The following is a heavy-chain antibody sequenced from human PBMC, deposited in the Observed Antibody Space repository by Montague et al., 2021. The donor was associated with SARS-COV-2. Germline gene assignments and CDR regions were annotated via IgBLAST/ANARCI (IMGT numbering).Heavy chain of an antibody. CDR1: GFTFSSYA. Sequence: SLRLSCAASGFTFSSYAMHWVRQAPGKGPEWVAVISYDGSNKYYXXSVKGRFTISRDNSKNTLYLQMNSLRAEDTAVYYCARDWDGYDLDYGMDVWGQGTTVTVSS. CDR3: ARDWDGYDLDYGMDV. CDR2: ISYDGSNK. V-gene: IGHV3-30*04. J-gene: IGHJ6*02. D-gene: IGHD5-12*01.